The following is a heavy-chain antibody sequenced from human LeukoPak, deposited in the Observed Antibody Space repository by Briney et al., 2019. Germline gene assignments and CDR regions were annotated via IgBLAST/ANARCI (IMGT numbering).Heavy chain of an antibody. D-gene: IGHD3-10*02. Sequence: GGSLRLSCATSGFTFSNYGMHWVRQAPGKGLEWVSYISSSGSTIYYADSVKGRFTISRDNAKNSLYLQMNSLRAEDTAVYYCAELGITMIGGVWGKGATVTVSS. CDR2: ISSSGSTI. CDR3: AELGITMIGGV. V-gene: IGHV3-48*04. CDR1: GFTFSNYG. J-gene: IGHJ6*04.